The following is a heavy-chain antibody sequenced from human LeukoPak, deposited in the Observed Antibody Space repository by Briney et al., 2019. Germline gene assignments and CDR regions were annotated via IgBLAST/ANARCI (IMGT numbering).Heavy chain of an antibody. J-gene: IGHJ4*02. V-gene: IGHV3-9*01. Sequence: GGSLRLSCAASGFSFDDYAMHWVRQVPGKGLEWVSGITWNSGMMDYADSVEGRFTISRDNSKNTLYLQMNSLRAEDTAVYYCARAASYYDSSGYPPFDYWGQGTLVTVSS. CDR3: ARAASYYDSSGYPPFDY. D-gene: IGHD3-22*01. CDR2: ITWNSGMM. CDR1: GFSFDDYA.